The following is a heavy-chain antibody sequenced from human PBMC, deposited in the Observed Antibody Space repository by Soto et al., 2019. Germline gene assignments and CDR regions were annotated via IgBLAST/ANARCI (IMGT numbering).Heavy chain of an antibody. V-gene: IGHV4-59*01. CDR3: ARVGIAARHNDAFDI. D-gene: IGHD6-6*01. Sequence: SSETLSLTCTVSGGSISSYYWSWIRQPPGKGLEWIGYIYYSGSTNYNPSLKSRVTISVDTSKNQFSLKLSSVTAADTAVYYCARVGIAARHNDAFDIWGQGTMVTV. CDR2: IYYSGST. CDR1: GGSISSYY. J-gene: IGHJ3*02.